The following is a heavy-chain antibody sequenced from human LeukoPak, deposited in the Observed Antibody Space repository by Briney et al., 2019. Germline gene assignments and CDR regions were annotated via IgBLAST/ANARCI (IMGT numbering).Heavy chain of an antibody. CDR3: ARSDDVSTMVRGVIGRYFDY. D-gene: IGHD3-10*01. CDR1: GFTFSSYA. CDR2: ISYDGSNK. J-gene: IGHJ4*02. Sequence: PGGSLRLSCAASGFTFSSYAMHWVRQAPGKGLEWVAVISYDGSNKCYADSVKGRFTISRDNSKNTLYLQMNSLRAEDTAVYYCARSDDVSTMVRGVIGRYFDYWGQGTLVTVSS. V-gene: IGHV3-30-3*01.